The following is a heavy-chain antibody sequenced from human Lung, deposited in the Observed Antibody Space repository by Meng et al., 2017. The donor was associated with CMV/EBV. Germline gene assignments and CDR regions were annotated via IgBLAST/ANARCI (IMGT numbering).Heavy chain of an antibody. D-gene: IGHD3-3*01. CDR3: ARGGFTYDFWRGYDFDY. J-gene: IGHJ4*02. CDR2: IYYSGST. V-gene: IGHV4-39*07. Sequence: GSLRLXCTVSGGSISSSSYYWGWIRQPPGKGLEWIGSIYYSGSTYYNPSLKSRVTISVDTSKNQFSLKLSSVTAADTAVYYCARGGFTYDFWRGYDFDYWGQGTLVTVSS. CDR1: GGSISSSSYY.